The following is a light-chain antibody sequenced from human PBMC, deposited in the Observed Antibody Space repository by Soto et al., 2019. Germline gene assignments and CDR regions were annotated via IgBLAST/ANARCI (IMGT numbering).Light chain of an antibody. CDR1: QSVSSN. Sequence: EIVMTQSAATLSVSPGERATLSCRASQSVSSNLAWYQQKPGQAPRLLIDGASTRATGIPARFSGSGSGTEFTLTISSLQSEDFAVYYCQQDNDWPWTFGQGTKVEIK. CDR3: QQDNDWPWT. J-gene: IGKJ1*01. CDR2: GAS. V-gene: IGKV3-15*01.